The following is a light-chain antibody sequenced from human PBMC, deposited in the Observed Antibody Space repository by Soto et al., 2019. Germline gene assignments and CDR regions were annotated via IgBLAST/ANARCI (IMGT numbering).Light chain of an antibody. J-gene: IGKJ3*01. CDR1: QSISRS. V-gene: IGKV1-5*01. Sequence: DIQMTQSPSTLSASVGDRVTITCRASQSISRSLAWYQQKPGKAPNLLIYDASSLESGVPSRFSGSGFGTEFTLTISSLQPDDFATYYCQQYHSYLLTFGPGTTVDIK. CDR2: DAS. CDR3: QQYHSYLLT.